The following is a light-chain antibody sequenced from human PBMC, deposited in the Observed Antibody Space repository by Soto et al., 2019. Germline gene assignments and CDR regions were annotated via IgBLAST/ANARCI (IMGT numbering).Light chain of an antibody. CDR1: SSDVGAYNL. CDR2: EGD. V-gene: IGLV2-23*01. Sequence: QSALTQPASVSGSPGQSITISCTGTSSDVGAYNLVSWYQHHPGKAPKLMIYEGDKRPSGVSDRFSGSKSGNTASLTISGLQAEDEADYYCCSYAGNNVPIYVFGTGTKLTV. CDR3: CSYAGNNVPIYV. J-gene: IGLJ1*01.